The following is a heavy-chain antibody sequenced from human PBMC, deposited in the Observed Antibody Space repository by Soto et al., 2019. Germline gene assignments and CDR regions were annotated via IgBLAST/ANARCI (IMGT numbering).Heavy chain of an antibody. CDR1: GFSFGDYA. CDR2: ISGRGGST. D-gene: IGHD3-10*01. CDR3: AKDGPWFGELRGDY. V-gene: IGHV3-23*01. Sequence: PGGSLRLSCAASGFSFGDYAMHWVRQAPGKGLEWVSAISGRGGSTYYADSVKGRFTISRDNSKNTLYLQMNSLRAEDTAVYYCAKDGPWFGELRGDYWGQGTLVTVSS. J-gene: IGHJ4*02.